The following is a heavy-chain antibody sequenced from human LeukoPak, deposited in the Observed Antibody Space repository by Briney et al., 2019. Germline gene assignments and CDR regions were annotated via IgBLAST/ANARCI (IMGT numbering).Heavy chain of an antibody. CDR2: IIPILGIA. V-gene: IGHV1-69*04. Sequence: SVKVSCKASGGTFSSYAISWVRQAPGQGLEWMGRIIPILGIANYAQKFQGRVTITTDKSTSTAYMELSSLRSEDTAVYYCARVDTAMVIDYWGQGTLVTVSS. CDR3: ARVDTAMVIDY. J-gene: IGHJ4*02. D-gene: IGHD5-18*01. CDR1: GGTFSSYA.